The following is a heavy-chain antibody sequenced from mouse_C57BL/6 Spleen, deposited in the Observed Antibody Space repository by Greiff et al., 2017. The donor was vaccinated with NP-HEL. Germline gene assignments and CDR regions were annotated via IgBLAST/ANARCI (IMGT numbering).Heavy chain of an antibody. CDR2: IDPSDSYT. V-gene: IGHV1-69*01. CDR3: ARSITTKYYFDY. Sequence: VQLQQPGAELVMPGASVKLSCKASGYTFTSYWMHWVKQRPGQGLEWIGEIDPSDSYTNYNQKFKGKSTLTVDKSSSTAYMQLSSLTSEDSAVYYCARSITTKYYFDYWGQGTTLTVSS. CDR1: GYTFTSYW. D-gene: IGHD2-4*01. J-gene: IGHJ2*01.